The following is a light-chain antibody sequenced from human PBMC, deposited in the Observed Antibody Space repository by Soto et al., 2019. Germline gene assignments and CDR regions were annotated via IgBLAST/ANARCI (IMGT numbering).Light chain of an antibody. CDR3: QQYYSTFT. V-gene: IGKV1-5*01. Sequence: DIQMTQSPSTLSASVGDRVIITCRASQSISSWLAWYRQKPGKAPKLLIYDASNLESGVPSRFSGSGSGTEFTLTISSLQPEDFATYYCQQYYSTFTFGQGTRLEIK. CDR1: QSISSW. J-gene: IGKJ5*01. CDR2: DAS.